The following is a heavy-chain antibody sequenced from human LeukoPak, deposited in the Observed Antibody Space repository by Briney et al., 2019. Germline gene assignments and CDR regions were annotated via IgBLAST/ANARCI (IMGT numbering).Heavy chain of an antibody. CDR2: IYYSGST. D-gene: IGHD5-24*01. CDR1: GGSISNYY. J-gene: IGHJ4*02. Sequence: SETLSLTCTVSGGSISNYYWSWIRQPPGKGLEWIGYIYYSGSTNYNPSLRSRVTISVDTSKNQFSLKLSAVTAADTAVYYCARGRQDGYNYGLFDYWGQGTLVTVSS. CDR3: ARGRQDGYNYGLFDY. V-gene: IGHV4-59*01.